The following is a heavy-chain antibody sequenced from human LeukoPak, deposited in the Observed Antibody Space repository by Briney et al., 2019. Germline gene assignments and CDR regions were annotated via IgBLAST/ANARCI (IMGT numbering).Heavy chain of an antibody. CDR1: GFTFSSYW. CDR3: ARDGERGELSLYMDY. CDR2: IHSDGSST. D-gene: IGHD3-16*02. Sequence: PGGSLRLSCAASGFTFSSYWMHWVRQAPGKGLVWVSRIHSDGSSTSYADSVKGRFTISRDNAKNSLYLQMNSLRAEDTAVYYCARDGERGELSLYMDYWGQGTLVTVSS. J-gene: IGHJ4*02. V-gene: IGHV3-74*01.